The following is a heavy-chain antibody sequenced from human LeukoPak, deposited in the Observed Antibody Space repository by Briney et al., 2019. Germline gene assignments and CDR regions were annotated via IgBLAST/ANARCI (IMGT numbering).Heavy chain of an antibody. J-gene: IGHJ5*02. V-gene: IGHV3-21*01. D-gene: IGHD3-9*01. CDR3: ARDLGRYFDWLGHWFDH. Sequence: GGSLRLSCAASGFTFISYSMNWVRQAPGKGLEWVSSISSSSSYIYYADSVKGRFTISRDNAKNSLYLQMNSLRAEDTAVYYCARDLGRYFDWLGHWFDHWGQGTLVTVSS. CDR2: ISSSSSYI. CDR1: GFTFISYS.